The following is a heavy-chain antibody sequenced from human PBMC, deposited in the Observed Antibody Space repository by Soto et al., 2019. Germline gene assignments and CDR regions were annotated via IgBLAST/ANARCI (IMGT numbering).Heavy chain of an antibody. Sequence: GGSLRLSCAASGFTLTDYYMNWIRQSPGRGLEWISYISGASTYTDYADSVRGRFTISRDNSKNSLYLQMYNLRADDTALYFCARGRYFDWSPIYDYWGHGTLVTVSS. CDR2: ISGASTYT. J-gene: IGHJ4*01. D-gene: IGHD3-9*01. CDR3: ARGRYFDWSPIYDY. CDR1: GFTLTDYY. V-gene: IGHV3-11*06.